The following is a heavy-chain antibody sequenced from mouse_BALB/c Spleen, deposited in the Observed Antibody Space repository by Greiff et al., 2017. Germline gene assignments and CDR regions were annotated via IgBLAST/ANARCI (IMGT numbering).Heavy chain of an antibody. J-gene: IGHJ2*01. Sequence: EVQLQQSGPELVKPCASVKISCKASGYSFTGYNMNWVKQSNGKSLEWIGNIAPYDGGTSYNQKFKGKATLTVDKSYSKAYMQHKSLTSEGSAVCYCASSDALDYWGQGTTLTVSS. CDR3: ASSDALDY. CDR1: GYSFTGYN. CDR2: IAPYDGGT. V-gene: IGHV1S135*01.